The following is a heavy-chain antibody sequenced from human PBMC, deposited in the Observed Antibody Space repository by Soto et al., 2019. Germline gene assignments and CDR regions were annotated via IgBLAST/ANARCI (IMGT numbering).Heavy chain of an antibody. V-gene: IGHV3-23*01. CDR3: AKDAIMVNSSFNCLDF. CDR2: ISGSGGAT. Sequence: GGSLRLSCVVSGFTPSSYAMSWVRQAPGKGLEWVSDISGSGGATSYADSVKGRFTISRDNSKNTLYLQMNSLRAEDTAIYYCAKDAIMVNSSFNCLDFWGQGALVTVSS. D-gene: IGHD2-8*01. CDR1: GFTPSSYA. J-gene: IGHJ4*02.